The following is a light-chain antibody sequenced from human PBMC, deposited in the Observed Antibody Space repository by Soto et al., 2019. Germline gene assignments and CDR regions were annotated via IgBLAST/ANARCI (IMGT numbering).Light chain of an antibody. J-gene: IGLJ2*01. CDR2: LNSDGSH. CDR3: PSWGTGIVV. Sequence: QLVLTQSPSASASLGASVKLTCTLSSGHSSYAIAWHQQQPEKGPRYLMKLNSDGSHSKGDGIPDRFSGSSSGAERYLTISGLQSEEEADYYCPSWGTGIVVFGGGTRLTVL. V-gene: IGLV4-69*01. CDR1: SGHSSYA.